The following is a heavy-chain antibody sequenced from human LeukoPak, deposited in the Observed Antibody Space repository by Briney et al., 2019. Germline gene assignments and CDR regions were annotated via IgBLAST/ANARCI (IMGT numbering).Heavy chain of an antibody. J-gene: IGHJ6*03. V-gene: IGHV4-59*01. Sequence: PSETLSLTCTVSGGSISSYYWSWIRQPPGKGLEWIGYIYYSGSTKYNPSLKSRVTISVDTSKNQFSLNLSSVTAADTAVYYCARDVVEQLVRTGVYYYYYMDVWGKGTTVTVSS. CDR3: ARDVVEQLVRTGVYYYYYMDV. D-gene: IGHD6-6*01. CDR1: GGSISSYY. CDR2: IYYSGST.